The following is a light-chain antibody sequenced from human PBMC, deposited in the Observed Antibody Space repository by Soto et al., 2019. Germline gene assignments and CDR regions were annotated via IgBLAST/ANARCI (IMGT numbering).Light chain of an antibody. V-gene: IGKV3-15*01. J-gene: IGKJ4*01. Sequence: EIVMTQSSATLSVSPGERVTFSCRASQSVTTNLAWYQHKPGQSPRLLISDASTGASGIPPRFSGSGSGTEFTLTIDRLQSADFAVYYCQQYDRWPVTFGGGTKVDNK. CDR3: QQYDRWPVT. CDR2: DAS. CDR1: QSVTTN.